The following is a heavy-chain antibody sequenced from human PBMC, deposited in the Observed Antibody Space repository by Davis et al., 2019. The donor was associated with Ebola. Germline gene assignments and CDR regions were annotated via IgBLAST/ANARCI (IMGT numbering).Heavy chain of an antibody. D-gene: IGHD3-22*01. Sequence: GGSLRLSCAASGFTVSSNYMSWVRQAPGKGLEWVSVIYSGGSTYYADSVKGRFTISRDNSKNTLYLQMNSLRAEDTAVYYCARDFYYDSSGYYYGPYYYYGMDVWGQGTTVTVSS. J-gene: IGHJ6*02. CDR3: ARDFYYDSSGYYYGPYYYYGMDV. CDR1: GFTVSSNY. CDR2: IYSGGST. V-gene: IGHV3-53*01.